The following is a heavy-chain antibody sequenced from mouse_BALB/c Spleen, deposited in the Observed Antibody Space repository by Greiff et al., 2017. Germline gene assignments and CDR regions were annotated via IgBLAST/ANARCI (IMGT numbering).Heavy chain of an antibody. J-gene: IGHJ3*01. CDR1: GFTFSSYT. D-gene: IGHD2-1*01. CDR2: ISSGGSYT. V-gene: IGHV5-6-4*01. Sequence: EVQRVESGGGLVKPGGSLKLSCAASGFTFSSYTMSWVRQTPEKRLEWVATISSGGSYTYYPDSVKGRFTIARDNAKNTLYLQMSSLKSEDTAMYYCTRDGNYWYWGQGTLVTVSA. CDR3: TRDGNYWY.